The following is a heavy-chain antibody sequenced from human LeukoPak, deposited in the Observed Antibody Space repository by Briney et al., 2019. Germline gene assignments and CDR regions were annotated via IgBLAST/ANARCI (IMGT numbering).Heavy chain of an antibody. J-gene: IGHJ4*02. CDR1: GFTLSSFG. V-gene: IGHV3-23*01. D-gene: IGHD3-9*01. CDR2: ISDSATST. Sequence: GGTLRLSCAASGFTLSSFGMSWVRQAPGKGLEWVSTISDSATSTYYADFVKGRFTVSRDNSKNTLFLQMNSLRVEDTAVYYCATTPRRFYDILTGYYHFDYWGQGTLVTVSS. CDR3: ATTPRRFYDILTGYYHFDY.